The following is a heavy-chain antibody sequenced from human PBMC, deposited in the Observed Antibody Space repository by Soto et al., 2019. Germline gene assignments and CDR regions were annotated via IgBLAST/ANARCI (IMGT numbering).Heavy chain of an antibody. CDR3: ARQGYCSSTSCIGHYYYYMDV. CDR2: FYYCGST. Sequence: PSETLSLTCTVSGGSISSSSYYWGWIRQPPGKGLEWIGSFYYCGSTYYNPFLKSRVTISVDTSKNQFFLKLSSVTAADTAVYYCARQGYCSSTSCIGHYYYYMDVWGKGTTVTVSS. CDR1: GGSISSSSYY. D-gene: IGHD2-2*01. J-gene: IGHJ6*03. V-gene: IGHV4-39*01.